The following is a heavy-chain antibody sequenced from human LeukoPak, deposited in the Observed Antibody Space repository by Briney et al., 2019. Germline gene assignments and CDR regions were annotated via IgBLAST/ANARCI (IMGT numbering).Heavy chain of an antibody. CDR2: ISGSGGST. Sequence: GGSLRLSCAASGFTFSSYAMSWVRQAPGKGLEWVSAISGSGGSTYYADSVKGRFTISRDNSKNTLYLQMNSLRAEDTAVYYRAKSGYCSSTSCYGYYFDYWGQGTLVTVSS. D-gene: IGHD2-2*01. J-gene: IGHJ4*02. V-gene: IGHV3-23*01. CDR3: AKSGYCSSTSCYGYYFDY. CDR1: GFTFSSYA.